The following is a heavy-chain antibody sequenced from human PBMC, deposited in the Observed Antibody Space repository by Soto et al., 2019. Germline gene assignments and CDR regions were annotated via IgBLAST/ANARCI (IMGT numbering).Heavy chain of an antibody. CDR1: GFTVSNNY. CDR3: ARDLYSGRFDC. Sequence: EVQLVESGGGLVQPGGSLRLSCAASGFTVSNNYMNWVRQAPGKGLEWVSGIYSGGTTYYADSVKGRFTISRDNSKNTLYLQMHSMRAEDTAVYYCARDLYSGRFDCWGQGTLVTVSS. D-gene: IGHD3-10*01. J-gene: IGHJ4*02. V-gene: IGHV3-66*01. CDR2: IYSGGTT.